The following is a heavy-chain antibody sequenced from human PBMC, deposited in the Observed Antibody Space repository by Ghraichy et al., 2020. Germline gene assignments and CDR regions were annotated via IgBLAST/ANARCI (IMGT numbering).Heavy chain of an antibody. J-gene: IGHJ4*02. CDR2: ITSSGTTI. Sequence: GESLNISCAASGFTFSSYAMDWVRQAPGKGLEWLSYITSSGTTIYYADSVKGRFTSSRDNAKNSLYLQMSSLRDEDTAVYYCAREGGNYCSGGSCSRDFDCGGQGTLVTVSS. CDR3: AREGGNYCSGGSCSRDFDC. V-gene: IGHV3-48*02. CDR1: GFTFSSYA. D-gene: IGHD2-15*01.